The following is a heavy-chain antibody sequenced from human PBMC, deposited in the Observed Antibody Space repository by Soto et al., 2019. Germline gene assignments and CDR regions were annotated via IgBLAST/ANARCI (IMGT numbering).Heavy chain of an antibody. D-gene: IGHD6-13*01. Sequence: QITLKESGPTLVKPTQTLTLTCTFSGFSLSTSGVGVGWIRQPPGKALEWLALIYWDDDKGYSPSLKSRRTNTNDTSKNELARTITNKYPVHTATYYCAHVGGPNIAAARCLYSGGMDAWGQGTTVTVSS. CDR2: IYWDDDK. CDR3: AHVGGPNIAAARCLYSGGMDA. CDR1: GFSLSTSGVG. J-gene: IGHJ6*02. V-gene: IGHV2-5*02.